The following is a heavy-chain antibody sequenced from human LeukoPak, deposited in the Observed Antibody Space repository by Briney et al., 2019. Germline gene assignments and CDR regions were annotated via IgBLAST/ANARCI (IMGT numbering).Heavy chain of an antibody. CDR2: ITSGGSAI. J-gene: IGHJ3*02. CDR3: ARVGNLRVGAEDAFDI. Sequence: QPGGSLRLSCETSGFTFSSYEMNWVRQGPGKGLEWVSFITSGGSAIYYADSVRGRFTVSRDNAKNSLTLQMNSLRAEDTAVYFCARVGNLRVGAEDAFDIWGQGTLVSVSS. V-gene: IGHV3-48*03. D-gene: IGHD1-26*01. CDR1: GFTFSSYE.